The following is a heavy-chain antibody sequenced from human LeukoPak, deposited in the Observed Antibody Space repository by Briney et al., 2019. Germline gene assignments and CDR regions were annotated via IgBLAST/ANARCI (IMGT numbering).Heavy chain of an antibody. D-gene: IGHD6-6*01. V-gene: IGHV4-34*01. J-gene: IGHJ5*02. Sequence: KSSETLSLTCAVYGGSFSGYYWSWIRQPPGKGLEWIGEINYSGSTNYDPSLKSRVTISVDTSKNQFSLKLSSVTAADTAVYYCARVRIAARPFNWFDPWGQGTLVTVSS. CDR2: INYSGST. CDR3: ARVRIAARPFNWFDP. CDR1: GGSFSGYY.